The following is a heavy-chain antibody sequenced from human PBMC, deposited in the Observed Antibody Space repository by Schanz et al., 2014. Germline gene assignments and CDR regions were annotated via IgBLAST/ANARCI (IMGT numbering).Heavy chain of an antibody. V-gene: IGHV3-23*01. CDR3: SKDKQGSRSDDS. Sequence: VQLLQSGGALVQPGGSLRLSCSASGFTFSTYAMSWARQTPGKGLEWVSGIGGSGDSTHYADSVKGRFIVSRDNSKNTLYLEMNRLRVDDAAVYYYSKDKQGSRSDDSWGQGTLVTVSS. D-gene: IGHD2-15*01. J-gene: IGHJ5*01. CDR2: IGGSGDST. CDR1: GFTFSTYA.